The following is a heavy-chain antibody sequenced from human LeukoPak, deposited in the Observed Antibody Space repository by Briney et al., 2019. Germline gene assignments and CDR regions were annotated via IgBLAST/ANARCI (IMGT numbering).Heavy chain of an antibody. V-gene: IGHV3-23*01. CDR1: GFTFSSYS. D-gene: IGHD2-2*01. J-gene: IGHJ4*02. CDR2: ISGSGGTT. CDR3: AKAIVAGAPGRFDY. Sequence: PGGSLRLSCAASGFTFSSYSMNWVRQAPGKWLEWVSGISGSGGTTYYADSVKGRFTISRDNSKNTLYLQINTLRPEDTAMYYCAKAIVAGAPGRFDYWGQGTLVTVSS.